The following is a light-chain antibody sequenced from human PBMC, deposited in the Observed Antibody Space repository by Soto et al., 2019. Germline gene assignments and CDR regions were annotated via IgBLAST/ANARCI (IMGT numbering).Light chain of an antibody. J-gene: IGKJ4*01. V-gene: IGKV1-5*01. Sequence: DIQMTQSPYTLSASVGDRVTITCRASQNIINWLAWYQQKPGKAPNLLISDASTLESGVPSRFSGSGSGTEFTLTISSLQPDDFATYYCQQYKSYPRTFGGGTKVDIK. CDR3: QQYKSYPRT. CDR1: QNIINW. CDR2: DAS.